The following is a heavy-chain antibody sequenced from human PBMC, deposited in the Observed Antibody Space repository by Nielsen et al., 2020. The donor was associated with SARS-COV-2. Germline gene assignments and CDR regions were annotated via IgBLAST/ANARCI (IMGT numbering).Heavy chain of an antibody. Sequence: GESLKISCAASGFTFSSYWMSWVRQAPGKGLEWVGRIKSEPDGGTTDYAAPVKGRFTISRDDSKNTVSLQMNSLKTEDTAVYYCTTGLTVPGKAWDYWGQGTLVTVSS. V-gene: IGHV3-15*01. CDR1: GFTFSSYW. J-gene: IGHJ4*02. CDR3: TTGLTVPGKAWDY. CDR2: IKSEPDGGTT. D-gene: IGHD6-19*01.